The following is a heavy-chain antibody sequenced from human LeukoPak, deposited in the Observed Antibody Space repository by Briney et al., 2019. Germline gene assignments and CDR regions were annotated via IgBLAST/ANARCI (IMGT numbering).Heavy chain of an antibody. J-gene: IGHJ6*03. D-gene: IGHD2-15*01. CDR2: IYYSGST. CDR1: GGSINSYY. Sequence: SETLSLTCTVSGGSINSYYWSWIRQPPGKGLEWIGSIYYSGSTYYNPSLKSRVTISVDTSKNRFSLKLSSVTAADTAVYYCARVIRCSGGSCYLYYMDVWGKGTTVTVSS. CDR3: ARVIRCSGGSCYLYYMDV. V-gene: IGHV4-39*01.